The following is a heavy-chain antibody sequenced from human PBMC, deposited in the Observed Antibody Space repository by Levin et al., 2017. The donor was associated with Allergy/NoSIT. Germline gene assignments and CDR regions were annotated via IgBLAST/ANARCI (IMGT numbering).Heavy chain of an antibody. V-gene: IGHV3-21*01. CDR3: AGWSMYHYDRCAFDYFSYAMDV. J-gene: IGHJ6*02. CDR2: ISAGGNYI. D-gene: IGHD3-22*01. CDR1: GILFSSYD. Sequence: LSLTCAASGILFSSYDMNWVRQAPGKGLEWVSSISAGGNYIYYADSAKGRFTIPRDNPTNSLLLQMKSLRAEDTAVYYCAGWSMYHYDRCAFDYFSYAMDVWGQVTTVTVSS.